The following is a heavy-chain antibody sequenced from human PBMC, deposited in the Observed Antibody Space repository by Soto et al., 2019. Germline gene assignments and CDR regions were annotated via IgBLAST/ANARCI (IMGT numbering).Heavy chain of an antibody. V-gene: IGHV4-39*01. J-gene: IGHJ6*03. CDR3: ASLYSGYDSAYYYYYMDV. CDR2: IYYSGST. D-gene: IGHD5-12*01. Sequence: SETLSLTCTVSGGSISSSSYYWGWIRQPPGKGLEWIGSIYYSGSTYYNPSLKSRVTISVDTSKNQFSLKLSSVTAADTAVYYCASLYSGYDSAYYYYYMDVWGKGTTVTVSS. CDR1: GGSISSSSYY.